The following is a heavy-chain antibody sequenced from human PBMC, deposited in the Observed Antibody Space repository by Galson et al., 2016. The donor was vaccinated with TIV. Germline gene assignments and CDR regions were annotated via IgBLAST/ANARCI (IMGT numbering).Heavy chain of an antibody. D-gene: IGHD1-26*01. J-gene: IGHJ1*01. CDR3: ARWADTGSYYQYFHH. Sequence: GGYFWSWIRQHPGKGLEWIGYIYNSGSTYYNPSLKSRVTISVDTSKNEFSLKLSSVTAADTAVYYCARWADTGSYYQYFHHWGQGTLVSVSS. V-gene: IGHV4-31*02. CDR1: GGYF. CDR2: IYNSGST.